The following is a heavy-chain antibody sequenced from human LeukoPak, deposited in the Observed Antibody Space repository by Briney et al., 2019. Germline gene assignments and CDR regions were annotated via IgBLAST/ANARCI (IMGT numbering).Heavy chain of an antibody. Sequence: ASVNVSYAASGYTFTTYGITWVRQAPGQGVEGVGWVSAYSGDTDYAQSLQGRVTMTSHTSTSTAYMELTTLRSDDTAVYYCARVWYDSGNHLYFYYGLDVWGQGTTVTVSS. CDR1: GYTFTTYG. J-gene: IGHJ6*02. V-gene: IGHV1-18*01. CDR2: VSAYSGDT. CDR3: ARVWYDSGNHLYFYYGLDV. D-gene: IGHD3-22*01.